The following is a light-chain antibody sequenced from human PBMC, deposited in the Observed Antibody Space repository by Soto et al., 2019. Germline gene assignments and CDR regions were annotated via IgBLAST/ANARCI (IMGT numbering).Light chain of an antibody. CDR3: TSYAGYNHLR. J-gene: IGLJ1*01. Sequence: QSLLTQPPSASGSRGQSVTISCTGTSSDIGGYNYVSWYQHHPGKAPRLLIYEVFKRPSGVPNRFSGSKSGNRASLTVSGLQADDEADYYCTSYAGYNHLRLATGTKVTV. CDR1: SSDIGGYNY. V-gene: IGLV2-8*01. CDR2: EVF.